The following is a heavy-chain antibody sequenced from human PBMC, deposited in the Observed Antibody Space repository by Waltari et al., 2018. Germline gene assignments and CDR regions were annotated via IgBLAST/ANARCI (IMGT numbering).Heavy chain of an antibody. CDR2: VYAPGDA. CDR3: ALNTVTVPFPY. D-gene: IGHD4-17*01. J-gene: IGHJ4*02. V-gene: IGHV3-53*01. CDR1: GSLVSEND. Sequence: EVEVVESGGGFIQAGVSLRLDCAVSGSLVSENDVIWVRQAAGKGLEWVSIVYAPGDAHYANDVKGRFTSSRDISTNTVFLHMSGLRDEDTAVYYCALNTVTVPFPYWGRGTLVTVSS.